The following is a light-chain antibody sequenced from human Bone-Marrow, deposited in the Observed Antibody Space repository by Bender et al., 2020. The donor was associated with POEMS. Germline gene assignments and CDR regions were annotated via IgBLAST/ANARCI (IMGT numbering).Light chain of an antibody. J-gene: IGLJ1*01. CDR1: SSDIGNYNL. V-gene: IGLV2-23*03. CDR2: EGT. Sequence: QSALTQPASVSGSPGQSITISCTGTSSDIGNYNLVSWYQQHPGQAPKLLIYEGTKRPSGVSNRFSGSKSGNTASLTISGLQAEDEAEYFCCSYADTSTFDVFGTGTKVTV. CDR3: CSYADTSTFDV.